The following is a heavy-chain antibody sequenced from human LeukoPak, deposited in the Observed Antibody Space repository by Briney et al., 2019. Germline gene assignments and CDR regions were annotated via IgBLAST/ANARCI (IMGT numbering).Heavy chain of an antibody. Sequence: PSEALSLTCTVSGGSISSSSYYWGWIRQPPGKGLEWIGSIYYSGSTYYNPSLKSRVTISVDTSKNKFSLKLNSVTAADTAVYYCARDLWNGDAPFDYWGQGTLVTVSS. CDR2: IYYSGST. CDR1: GGSISSSSYY. D-gene: IGHD4-17*01. J-gene: IGHJ4*02. CDR3: ARDLWNGDAPFDY. V-gene: IGHV4-39*02.